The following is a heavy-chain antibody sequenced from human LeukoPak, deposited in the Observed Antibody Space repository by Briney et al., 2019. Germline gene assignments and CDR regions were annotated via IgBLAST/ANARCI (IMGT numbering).Heavy chain of an antibody. V-gene: IGHV1-18*01. CDR3: ARWGGVLWFGELLYHQSDY. CDR1: GYTFTSYG. D-gene: IGHD3-10*01. J-gene: IGHJ4*02. CDR2: ISAYNGNT. Sequence: ASVKVSCKASGYTFTSYGISWVRQAPGQGLEWMGWISAYNGNTNYAQKLQGRVTMATDTSTSTAYMELRSLRSDDTAVYYCARWGGVLWFGELLYHQSDYWGQGTLVTVSS.